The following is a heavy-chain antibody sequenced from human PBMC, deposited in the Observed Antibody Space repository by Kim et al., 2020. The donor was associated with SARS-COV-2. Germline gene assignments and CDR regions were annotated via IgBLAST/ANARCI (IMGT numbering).Heavy chain of an antibody. V-gene: IGHV4-30-4*01. J-gene: IGHJ5*02. D-gene: IGHD3-16*01. CDR3: ARASVLGNWFDP. CDR1: GGSISSGDYY. CDR2: IYYSGST. Sequence: SETLSLTCTVSGGSISSGDYYWSWIRQPPGKGLEWIGYIYYSGSTYYNPSLKSRVTISVDTSKNQFSLKLSSVTAADTAVYYCARASVLGNWFDPWGQGTLVTVSS.